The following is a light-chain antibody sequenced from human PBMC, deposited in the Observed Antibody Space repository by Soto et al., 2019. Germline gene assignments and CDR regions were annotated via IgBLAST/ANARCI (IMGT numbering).Light chain of an antibody. Sequence: EIVLTQSPGTLPLSPGDRATLSFRASQSVSSDYLAWYQQKPGQAPRLLIYGASIGAAGIPDRFSGSGSGSDFTFTISRLEPEDVAVYFCQRYWRSPMFTFGQGTKLEVK. J-gene: IGKJ2*01. CDR3: QRYWRSPMFT. CDR2: GAS. V-gene: IGKV3-20*01. CDR1: QSVSSDY.